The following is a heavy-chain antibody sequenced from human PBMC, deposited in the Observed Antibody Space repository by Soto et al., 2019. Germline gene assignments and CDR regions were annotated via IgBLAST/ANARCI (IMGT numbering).Heavy chain of an antibody. CDR1: GGSISSGGYS. CDR3: ARASTWNLRTLYYYYGMDV. J-gene: IGHJ6*02. CDR2: IYHSGST. V-gene: IGHV4-30-2*01. Sequence: QLQLQESGSGLVKPSQTLSLTCAVSGGSISSGGYSWSWIRQPPGKGLEWIGYIYHSGSTYYNPSLKSRVTISVDRSKNQFSLKLSSVTAADTAVYYCARASTWNLRTLYYYYGMDVWGQGNTVTVSS. D-gene: IGHD1-1*01.